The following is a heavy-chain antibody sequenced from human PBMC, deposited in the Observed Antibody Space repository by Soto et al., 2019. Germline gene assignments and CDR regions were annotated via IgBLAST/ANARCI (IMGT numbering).Heavy chain of an antibody. CDR2: VSHSGST. V-gene: IGHV4-31*03. CDR3: AREYTYGSNFFDC. Sequence: QVRLQESGPGLVKPSQTLSLTCTVSGGSISSAAYYWSWIRQHPGKGLEWIGYVSHSGSTYYNPSIKSRVIISVETSKNQFSLSLTCVTAADTAVYYCAREYTYGSNFFDCWGQGALVTVSS. J-gene: IGHJ4*02. D-gene: IGHD5-18*01. CDR1: GGSISSAAYY.